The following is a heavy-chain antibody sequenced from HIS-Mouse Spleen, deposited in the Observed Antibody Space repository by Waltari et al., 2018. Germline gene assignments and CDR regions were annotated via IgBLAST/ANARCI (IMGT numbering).Heavy chain of an antibody. CDR2: ISSSGSTI. J-gene: IGHJ2*01. CDR3: ARVVPFRRFDL. D-gene: IGHD6-6*01. Sequence: QVQLVESGGGLVKPGVSLRPSCAASGFTFRAYYLSWIRQAPGKGLEWVSYISSSGSTIYYADSVKGRFTISRDNAKNSLYLQMNSLRAEDTAVYYCARVVPFRRFDLWGRGTLVTVSS. CDR1: GFTFRAYY. V-gene: IGHV3-11*01.